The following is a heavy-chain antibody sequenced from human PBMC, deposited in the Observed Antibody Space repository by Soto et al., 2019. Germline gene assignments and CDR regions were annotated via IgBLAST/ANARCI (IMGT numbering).Heavy chain of an antibody. CDR1: GYTFTSYG. CDR2: ISAYNGNT. J-gene: IGHJ6*02. D-gene: IGHD6-19*01. CDR3: ARERVADLYYYYGMDV. V-gene: IGHV1-18*01. Sequence: QVQLVQSGAEVKKPGASVKVSCKASGYTFTSYGISWVRQAPGQGLEWMGWISAYNGNTNYAQKLQGRVTMTTDTSTSTAYMELRSLRSDDSAVYYCARERVADLYYYYGMDVWGQGTTVTVSS.